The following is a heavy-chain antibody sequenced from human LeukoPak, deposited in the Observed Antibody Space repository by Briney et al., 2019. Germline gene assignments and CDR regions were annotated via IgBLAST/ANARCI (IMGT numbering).Heavy chain of an antibody. D-gene: IGHD4-17*01. CDR1: GFTLSNAW. Sequence: GGSLRLSCAASGFTLSNAWMSWVRQAPGKGLERVGRIKSKADGATTDYAAPVKGRFTISRDDSKNTLSLQMNSLNTDDTATYYCTTDYGGGYWGQGTLVTVSS. V-gene: IGHV3-15*01. CDR3: TTDYGGGY. CDR2: IKSKADGATT. J-gene: IGHJ4*02.